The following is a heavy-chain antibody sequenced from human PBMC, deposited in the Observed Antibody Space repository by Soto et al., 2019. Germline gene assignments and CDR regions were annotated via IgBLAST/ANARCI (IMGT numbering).Heavy chain of an antibody. CDR2: IYSGGST. Sequence: GGSLRLSCAASGFTVSSNYMSWVRQAPGKGLEWVSVIYSGGSTYYADSVKGRFTISRHNSKNTLYLQMNNLRAEDTAVYYCARALWSGYEYYFDYWGQGTLVTVSS. V-gene: IGHV3-53*04. D-gene: IGHD3-3*01. CDR3: ARALWSGYEYYFDY. J-gene: IGHJ4*02. CDR1: GFTVSSNY.